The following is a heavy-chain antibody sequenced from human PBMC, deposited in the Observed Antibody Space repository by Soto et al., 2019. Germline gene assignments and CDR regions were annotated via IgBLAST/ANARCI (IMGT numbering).Heavy chain of an antibody. V-gene: IGHV3-23*01. J-gene: IGHJ6*02. CDR2: INDDGDRT. D-gene: IGHD3-3*01. Sequence: EVQLLESGGGLVQPGGSLKLSCAVSGFTFGIYAMCWVRQAPGKGLEWVSGINDDGDRTYYPDSVRGRFTISRDNSKNTLYLQMNSLRAEDTGVYYCAREEWTDRRPYLYSGMDVWGQGTAVAVSS. CDR1: GFTFGIYA. CDR3: AREEWTDRRPYLYSGMDV.